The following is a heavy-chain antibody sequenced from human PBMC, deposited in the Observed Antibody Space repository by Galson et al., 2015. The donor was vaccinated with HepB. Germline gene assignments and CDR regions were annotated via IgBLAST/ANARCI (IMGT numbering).Heavy chain of an antibody. J-gene: IGHJ6*02. V-gene: IGHV5-51*01. Sequence: QSGAEVKKPGEFLKISCKDSGYSFSSYWIAWVRQTPGKGLEWMGIIYPGDSETRYSPSFQGQVTISADKYTSTAYLQWISLKASDTAMYYCARLKYIDHVWGNYRPPLDYYGMDAWGQGTTVTVSS. CDR2: IYPGDSET. CDR1: GYSFSSYW. CDR3: ARLKYIDHVWGNYRPPLDYYGMDA. D-gene: IGHD3-16*02.